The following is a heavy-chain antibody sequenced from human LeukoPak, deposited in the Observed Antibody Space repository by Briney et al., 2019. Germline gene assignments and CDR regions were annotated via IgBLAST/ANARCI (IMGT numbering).Heavy chain of an antibody. CDR1: GITFGSFA. CDR3: AKAYFDWSPNNPHFFDY. D-gene: IGHD3-9*01. Sequence: GGSLRLSCAASGITFGSFAMTWVRQAPGKGLEWVSAISDTGSSTYYADSVKGRFTISRDNSKNTLYLQMNSLRAEDTAVFYCAKAYFDWSPNNPHFFDYWGQGTLVTVSS. J-gene: IGHJ4*02. CDR2: ISDTGSST. V-gene: IGHV3-23*01.